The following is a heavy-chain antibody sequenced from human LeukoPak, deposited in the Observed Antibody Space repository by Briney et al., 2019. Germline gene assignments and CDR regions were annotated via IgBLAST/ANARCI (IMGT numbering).Heavy chain of an antibody. Sequence: GGSLRLSCATSGFTFSSYAMSWVRQAPGKGLEWVSAISGSGGSTYYADSVKGRFTISRDNSKNTLYLQMNSLRAEDTAVYYCAKEILGELLRNESPYWGQGTLVTVSS. D-gene: IGHD3-10*01. CDR3: AKEILGELLRNESPY. J-gene: IGHJ4*02. CDR1: GFTFSSYA. V-gene: IGHV3-23*01. CDR2: ISGSGGST.